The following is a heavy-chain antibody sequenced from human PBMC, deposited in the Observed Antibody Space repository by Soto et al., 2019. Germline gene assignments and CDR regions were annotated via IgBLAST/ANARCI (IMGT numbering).Heavy chain of an antibody. CDR2: IWYDGNNK. CDR1: GFSFSDYG. V-gene: IGHV3-33*01. J-gene: IGHJ6*02. Sequence: PGGSLRLSCAASGFSFSDYGMHWVLQAPGKGLEWVAVIWYDGNNKYYVDSVKGRFTISRDNSKNTVYLQMNSLRAEDTAVYYCARGSHNWNYEKFYYYYNKYFWSQGTTVTVSS. D-gene: IGHD1-20*01. CDR3: ARGSHNWNYEKFYYYYNKYF.